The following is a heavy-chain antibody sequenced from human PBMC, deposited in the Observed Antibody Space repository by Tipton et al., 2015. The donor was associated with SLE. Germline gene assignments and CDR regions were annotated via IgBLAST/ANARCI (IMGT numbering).Heavy chain of an antibody. CDR1: GGSISSHY. Sequence: TLSLTCTVSGGSISSHYWSWIRQPPGKGLEWIGYIYYSGSISYNPSLKSRVTISVDTSKNQFSLKLSSVTAADTAVYYCARGRPQDYWGQGTLVTVS. CDR2: IYYSGSI. V-gene: IGHV4-59*11. D-gene: IGHD6-6*01. J-gene: IGHJ4*02. CDR3: ARGRPQDY.